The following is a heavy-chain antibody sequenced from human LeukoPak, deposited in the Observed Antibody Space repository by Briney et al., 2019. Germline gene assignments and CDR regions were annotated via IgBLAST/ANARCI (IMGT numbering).Heavy chain of an antibody. D-gene: IGHD6-13*01. CDR3: ARDAATSGTSWFDP. Sequence: GASVKVSCKASGYTFTSYGISWVRQAPGQGLEWMGWINPKRGATKYAQKFQGRVTMTRDTAISTAYMELSSLTSDDTAVYSCARDAATSGTSWFDPWGQGTLVTVSS. J-gene: IGHJ5*02. CDR2: INPKRGAT. CDR1: GYTFTSYG. V-gene: IGHV1-2*02.